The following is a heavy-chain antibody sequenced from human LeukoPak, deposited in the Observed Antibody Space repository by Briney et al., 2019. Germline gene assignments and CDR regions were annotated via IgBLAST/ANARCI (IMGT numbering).Heavy chain of an antibody. J-gene: IGHJ4*02. CDR1: GFTFDDYA. D-gene: IGHD6-13*01. CDR2: ISWNSGSI. V-gene: IGHV3-9*01. Sequence: PGGSLRLSCAASGFTFDDYAMHWVRHAPGKGLEWVSGISWNSGSIGYADSVKGRFTISRDDAKNSLYLQMNSLGAEDTALYYCAKVTAAGFVDYWGQGTLVTVSS. CDR3: AKVTAAGFVDY.